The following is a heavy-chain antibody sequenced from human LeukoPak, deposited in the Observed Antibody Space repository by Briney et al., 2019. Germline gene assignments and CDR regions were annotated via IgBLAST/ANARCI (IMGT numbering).Heavy chain of an antibody. Sequence: PGGSLRLSCAASGFTFSTYWMHWVRQVPGKGLVWVSRVNREGTTSAYADSVKGRFTISRDNDKNTLYLQMNSLRVEDTAVYYCARDVDWILFVYWGQGTLVTVSS. CDR1: GFTFSTYW. CDR3: ARDVDWILFVY. J-gene: IGHJ4*02. D-gene: IGHD3-9*01. CDR2: VNREGTTS. V-gene: IGHV3-74*01.